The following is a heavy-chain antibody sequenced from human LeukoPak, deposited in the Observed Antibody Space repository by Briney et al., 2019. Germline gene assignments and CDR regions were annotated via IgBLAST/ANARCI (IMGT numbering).Heavy chain of an antibody. CDR3: ARGRPHGNDY. V-gene: IGHV3-33*01. J-gene: IGHJ4*02. D-gene: IGHD4-23*01. CDR2: MWNDGITG. Sequence: PGGSLRLSCAASGFNFRDSGMHWVRQAPGKGLEWVAVMWNDGITGKYADSVRGRFSVSRDNSKNTVYLQMDSLRADDTSVYYCARGRPHGNDYWGQGTLVTVSS. CDR1: GFNFRDSG.